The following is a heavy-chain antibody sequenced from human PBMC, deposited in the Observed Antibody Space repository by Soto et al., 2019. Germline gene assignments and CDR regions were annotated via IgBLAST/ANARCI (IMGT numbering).Heavy chain of an antibody. CDR3: ARDLGVVTTSGYLDM. J-gene: IGHJ3*02. D-gene: IGHD2-21*02. CDR1: GFAFNSHT. CDR2: ISSSNSYI. V-gene: IGHV3-21*01. Sequence: VRLSCAASGFAFNSHTMNWVRQAPGKGLEWGSSISSSNSYIYSADSVKGRLTISRDNSKNSLYLQMNSLRAEDTAVYYCARDLGVVTTSGYLDMWGQGTMVTVSS.